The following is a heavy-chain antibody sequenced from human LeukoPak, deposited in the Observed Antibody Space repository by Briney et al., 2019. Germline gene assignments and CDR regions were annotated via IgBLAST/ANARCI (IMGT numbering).Heavy chain of an antibody. J-gene: IGHJ4*02. V-gene: IGHV3-30-3*01. CDR3: ARGSEGPIDY. D-gene: IGHD2-15*01. CDR1: GFTFSSYA. CDR2: ISYDGSNK. Sequence: GGSLRLSGAASGFTFSSYAMHWVRQAPGKGLEWVAVISYDGSNKYYADSVKGRFTISRDNSKNTLYLQMNSLRAEDTAVYYCARGSEGPIDYWGQGTLVTVSS.